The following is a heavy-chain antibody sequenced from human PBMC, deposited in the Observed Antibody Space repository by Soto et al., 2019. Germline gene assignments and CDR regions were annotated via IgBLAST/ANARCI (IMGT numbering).Heavy chain of an antibody. Sequence: QVQLVESGGGVVQPGRSLRLSCAASGFTFSSYGMHWVRQAPGKGLEWVAVISYDGSHKYYADSVKGRFTISRDNSKNTLYLQMNSLRSEDTAVYYCAKAFYYSSGYYLGGWLLDYWVQGTLVTVSA. V-gene: IGHV3-30*18. D-gene: IGHD3-22*01. CDR3: AKAFYYSSGYYLGGWLLDY. J-gene: IGHJ4*02. CDR1: GFTFSSYG. CDR2: ISYDGSHK.